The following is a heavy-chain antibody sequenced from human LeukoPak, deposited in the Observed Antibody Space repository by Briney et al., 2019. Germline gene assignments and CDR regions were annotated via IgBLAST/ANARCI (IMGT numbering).Heavy chain of an antibody. V-gene: IGHV1-2*02. CDR2: INPNSGGT. Sequence: GASVKVSCKASGYTFTGYYMHWVRQAPGQGLEWMGWINPNSGGTNYAQKFRGRVTMTRDTSISTAYMELSRLRSDDTAVYYCARETMVQGVISSGAFDIWGQGTMVTVSS. D-gene: IGHD3-10*01. J-gene: IGHJ3*02. CDR1: GYTFTGYY. CDR3: ARETMVQGVISSGAFDI.